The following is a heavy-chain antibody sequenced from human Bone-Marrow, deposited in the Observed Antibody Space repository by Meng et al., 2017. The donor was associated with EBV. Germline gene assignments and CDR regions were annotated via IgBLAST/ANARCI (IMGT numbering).Heavy chain of an antibody. CDR2: IYDGGTT. CDR1: GAAVSGGTFH. Sequence: QLQESGPGLVKPSETLSLTCTVSGAAVSGGTFHWSWIRQPPGKELEWIGYIYDGGTTIYNPSLKSRVTIFLDTSRNQFSLGLRSVTTADTAVYYCAKSSSSTPGVVDSWGQGTLVTVSS. D-gene: IGHD6-6*01. CDR3: AKSSSSTPGVVDS. V-gene: IGHV4-61*01. J-gene: IGHJ4*02.